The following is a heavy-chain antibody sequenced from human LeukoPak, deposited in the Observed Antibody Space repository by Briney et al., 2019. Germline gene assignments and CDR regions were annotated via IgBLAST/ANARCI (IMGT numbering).Heavy chain of an antibody. CDR1: GFTFSSYE. CDR2: ISSSGSTI. D-gene: IGHD3-22*01. Sequence: GGSLRLSCAASGFTFSSYEMNWVRQAPGKGLEWVSYISSSGSTIYYADSVKGRFTISRDNGKNSLYLQVNSLTAEDTAVYYCARAGVDTSGYYYQGFDYWGQGTLVTVSS. J-gene: IGHJ4*02. V-gene: IGHV3-48*03. CDR3: ARAGVDTSGYYYQGFDY.